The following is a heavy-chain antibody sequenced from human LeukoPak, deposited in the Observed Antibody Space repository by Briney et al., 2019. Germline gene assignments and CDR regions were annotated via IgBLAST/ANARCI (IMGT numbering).Heavy chain of an antibody. V-gene: IGHV1-46*01. Sequence: GASVKVSCKASGYTFSSYHIHWVRQAPGQGLEWMGIINPSGGSTSYAQKFQGRVTMTRDTSTSTVYMELSSLRSEDTAVYYCARDLEGAFPKDIVVVPAAHNWFDPWGQGTLVTVSS. D-gene: IGHD2-2*01. CDR2: INPSGGST. CDR1: GYTFSSYH. CDR3: ARDLEGAFPKDIVVVPAAHNWFDP. J-gene: IGHJ5*02.